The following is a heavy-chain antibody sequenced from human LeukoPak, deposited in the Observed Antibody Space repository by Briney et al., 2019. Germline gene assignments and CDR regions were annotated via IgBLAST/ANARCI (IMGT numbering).Heavy chain of an antibody. CDR2: INAGNGNT. Sequence: ASVKVSCKASGYIFTTYAMHWVRQAPGQRLEWMGWINAGNGNTKYSQKFQGRVTITRDTSASTVYMELSSLTSEDTAVYYCARDVDRVFNWFDPWGQGTLVTVSS. D-gene: IGHD6-13*01. V-gene: IGHV1-3*01. CDR3: ARDVDRVFNWFDP. CDR1: GYIFTTYA. J-gene: IGHJ5*02.